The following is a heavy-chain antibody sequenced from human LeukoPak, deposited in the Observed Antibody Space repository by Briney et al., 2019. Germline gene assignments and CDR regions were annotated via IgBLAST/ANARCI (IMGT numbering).Heavy chain of an antibody. CDR2: ISYDGSNK. D-gene: IGHD5-18*01. Sequence: PGGSLRLSCAASGFTFSSYAMHWVRQARGKGLEWVAVISYDGSNKYYADSVKGRFTISRDNSKNTLYLQMNSLRAEDTAVYYCARARGYSYGSHDAFDTWGQGTMVTVSS. CDR3: ARARGYSYGSHDAFDT. CDR1: GFTFSSYA. J-gene: IGHJ3*02. V-gene: IGHV3-30-3*01.